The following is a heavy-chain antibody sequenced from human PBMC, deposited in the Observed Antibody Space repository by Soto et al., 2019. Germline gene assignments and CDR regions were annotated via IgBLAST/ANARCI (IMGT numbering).Heavy chain of an antibody. CDR1: GDRVSSNSAA. Sequence: SPTLSLTCAISGDRVSSNSAAWNWIRQSPSRGLEWLGRTYYRSKWYIDYALSVKSRITINPDTTKNQLSLQLDSVTPEDTAVYYCARARDYDAWSGYTSQYYYYGMDVWGQGTTVTVSS. CDR2: TYYRSKWYI. J-gene: IGHJ6*02. D-gene: IGHD3-3*01. V-gene: IGHV6-1*01. CDR3: ARARDYDAWSGYTSQYYYYGMDV.